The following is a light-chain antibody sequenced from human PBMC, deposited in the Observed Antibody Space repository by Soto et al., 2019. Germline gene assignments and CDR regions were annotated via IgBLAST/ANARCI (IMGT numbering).Light chain of an antibody. CDR2: DVS. CDR1: THEIVGYNY. Sequence: SVLTQPASLSGSSGQSIPISSTGTTHEIVGYNYFSWYQHHPGKAPKLMIFDVSNRPSGVSNRFSGSKSGNTVSLTISGLQPEDEADYYCSSYTTSNTRQIVFGTGTKVTVL. CDR3: SSYTTSNTRQIV. J-gene: IGLJ1*01. V-gene: IGLV2-14*03.